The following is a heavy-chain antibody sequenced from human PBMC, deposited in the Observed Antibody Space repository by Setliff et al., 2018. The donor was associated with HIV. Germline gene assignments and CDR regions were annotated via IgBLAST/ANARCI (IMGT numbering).Heavy chain of an antibody. J-gene: IGHJ4*02. CDR1: GGSMSSYY. CDR3: ARVAGSHYFDY. CDR2: IYYTGST. Sequence: SETLSLTCTVSGGSMSSYYWSWIRQPPGKGLEWIGSIYYTGSTDYNPSLMSRVTISLDTPKNQFSLKLNSVIAADTAVYYCARVAGSHYFDYWGQGTLVTVSS. V-gene: IGHV4-59*01. D-gene: IGHD6-19*01.